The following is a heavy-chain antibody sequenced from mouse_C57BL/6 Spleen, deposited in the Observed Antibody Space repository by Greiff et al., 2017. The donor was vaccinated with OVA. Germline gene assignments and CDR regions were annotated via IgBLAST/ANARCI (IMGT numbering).Heavy chain of an antibody. V-gene: IGHV1-22*01. CDR2: INPNNGGT. D-gene: IGHD1-1*01. J-gene: IGHJ2*01. CDR1: GYTFTDYN. Sequence: SGPELVKPGASVKMSCKASGYTFTDYNMHWVKQSHGKSLEWIGYINPNNGGTSYNQKFKGKATLTVNKSSSTAYMELRSLTSEDSAVYDCARVYGSSYDYFDYWGQGTTLTVSS. CDR3: ARVYGSSYDYFDY.